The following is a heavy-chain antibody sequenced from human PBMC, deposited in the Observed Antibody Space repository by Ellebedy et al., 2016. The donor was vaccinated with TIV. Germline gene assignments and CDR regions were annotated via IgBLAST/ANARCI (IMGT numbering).Heavy chain of an antibody. CDR1: GGSVSRYF. CDR3: ARVHCSITTCDYYYIDV. J-gene: IGHJ6*03. Sequence: SETLSLXCTVSGGSVSRYFWSWIRQPAGKGLERIGRIFTSGSFNYNPSLMSRVTMSVVTSKNQISLRLNSVTTADTAVYYCARVHCSITTCDYYYIDVWGKGTTVTVSS. CDR2: IFTSGSF. D-gene: IGHD1-1*01. V-gene: IGHV4-4*07.